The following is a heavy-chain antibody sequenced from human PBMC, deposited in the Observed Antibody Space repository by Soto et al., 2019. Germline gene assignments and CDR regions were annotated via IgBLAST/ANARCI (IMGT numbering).Heavy chain of an antibody. CDR3: ASGGAGSGPFTWELPDH. V-gene: IGHV1-45*02. CDR2: ITPFNGDV. CDR1: GNTFTYRY. Sequence: QMQLVQSGAEVKKPGSSVTVSCKALGNTFTYRYLHWVRQAPGQALEWMGWITPFNGDVHYAQKFQERVTITRDRSINTAYMRMSSLRSEETAMYYCASGGAGSGPFTWELPDHWGQGTLVTVSS. J-gene: IGHJ4*02. D-gene: IGHD1-26*01.